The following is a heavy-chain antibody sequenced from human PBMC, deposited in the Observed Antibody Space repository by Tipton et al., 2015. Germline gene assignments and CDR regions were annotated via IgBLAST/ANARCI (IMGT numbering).Heavy chain of an antibody. V-gene: IGHV5-51*01. Sequence: QLVQSGAEVKKPGESLKISCKGSGYTFGSYWIAWVRQMPGKGLEWMGIIYPGDSNARYSPSFQGHVTISADKSINTAYVHWSSLKASDSAIYYCARGLKSYSSSDYWGQGTLVTVSS. J-gene: IGHJ4*02. CDR1: GYTFGSYW. CDR2: IYPGDSNA. D-gene: IGHD1-26*01. CDR3: ARGLKSYSSSDY.